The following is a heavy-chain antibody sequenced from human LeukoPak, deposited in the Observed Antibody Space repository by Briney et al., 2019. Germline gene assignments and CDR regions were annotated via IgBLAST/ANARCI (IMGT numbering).Heavy chain of an antibody. CDR3: ARPLGSKNAFDI. CDR2: IYYSGST. V-gene: IGHV4-59*08. D-gene: IGHD1-1*01. Sequence: SETLSLTCTVSGGSTSTHYWTWIRQSPGKGLEWIGNIYYSGSTNYNPSLKSRVSISVDTSKNQFSLKLNSVTAADTAVYYCARPLGSKNAFDIWGQGTMVTVSS. CDR1: GGSTSTHY. J-gene: IGHJ3*02.